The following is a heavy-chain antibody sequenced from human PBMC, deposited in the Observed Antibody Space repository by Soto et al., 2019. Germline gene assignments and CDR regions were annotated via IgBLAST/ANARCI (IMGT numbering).Heavy chain of an antibody. CDR3: ARGGDNSPWYYSL. CDR2: IFSSGGT. J-gene: IGHJ4*02. Sequence: WETLSLTCTVSGGSVNNNYWSWIRQPPGRGLEWIGYIFSSGGTNYNPSLETRVAISVDTSKNQLSLKLRSVTAADTAVYYCARGGDNSPWYYSLWGQGTLLTVSS. CDR1: GGSVNNNY. V-gene: IGHV4-59*02. D-gene: IGHD1-7*01.